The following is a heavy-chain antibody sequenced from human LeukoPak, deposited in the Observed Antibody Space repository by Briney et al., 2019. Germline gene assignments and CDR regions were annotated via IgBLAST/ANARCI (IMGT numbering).Heavy chain of an antibody. CDR3: AKAYYGSGSYYYYYYGMDV. J-gene: IGHJ6*04. CDR2: ISYDGSNK. Sequence: PGGSLRLSCADSGFTFSSYGMHWVGQAPGKGLEWGAVISYDGSNKYYADSVKGRFTISRDNSKNTLYLQMNSLRAEDTAVYYCAKAYYGSGSYYYYYYGMDVWGKGTTVTVSS. D-gene: IGHD3-10*01. CDR1: GFTFSSYG. V-gene: IGHV3-30*18.